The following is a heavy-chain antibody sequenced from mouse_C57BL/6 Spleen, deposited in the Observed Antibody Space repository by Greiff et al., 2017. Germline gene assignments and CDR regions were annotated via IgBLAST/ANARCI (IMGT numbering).Heavy chain of an antibody. CDR1: GYTFTSYW. D-gene: IGHD3-1*01. CDR2: IDPSDSYT. J-gene: IGHJ4*01. CDR3: ATGLDYYAMDY. V-gene: IGHV1-69*01. Sequence: QVQLQQPGAELVMPGASVKLSCKASGYTFTSYWMHWVKQRPGQGLEWIGEIDPSDSYTNYNQKFKGKSTLTVDKSSSTAYMQLSSLTSEDSAVYYCATGLDYYAMDYCGQGTSVTVSS.